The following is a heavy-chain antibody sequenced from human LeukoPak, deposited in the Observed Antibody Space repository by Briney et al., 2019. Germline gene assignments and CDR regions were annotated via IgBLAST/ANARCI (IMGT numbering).Heavy chain of an antibody. CDR3: ARVRWELLRDAFDI. D-gene: IGHD1-26*01. J-gene: IGHJ3*02. CDR2: ISSSSSYI. Sequence: GGSLRLSCAASGFTFSSYRMNWVRQAPGKGLEWVSSISSSSSYIYYADSVKGRFTISRDNAKNSLYLQMNSLRAEDTAVYYCARVRWELLRDAFDIWGQGTMVTVSS. CDR1: GFTFSSYR. V-gene: IGHV3-21*01.